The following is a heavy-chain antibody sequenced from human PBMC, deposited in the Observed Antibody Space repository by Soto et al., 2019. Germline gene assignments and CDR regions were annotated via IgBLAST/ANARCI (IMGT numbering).Heavy chain of an antibody. CDR3: GRDEVRNGVGV. CDR2: IKGDGSEK. CDR1: GFTFTSYW. Sequence: EVRLVESGGGLVQPGGSLRLSCVASGFTFTSYWMSWVRQAPGTGLEWVANIKGDGSEKKYVDSVKGRFTISRDNAHNSGSLQMNSLRAEDTALYYCGRDEVRNGVGVWGQGTTVTVSS. V-gene: IGHV3-7*01. J-gene: IGHJ6*02. D-gene: IGHD1-1*01.